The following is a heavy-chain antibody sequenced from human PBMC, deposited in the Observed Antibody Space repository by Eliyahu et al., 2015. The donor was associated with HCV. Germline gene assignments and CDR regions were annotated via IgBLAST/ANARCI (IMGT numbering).Heavy chain of an antibody. J-gene: IGHJ6*02. Sequence: EVQLLESGGGLVQPGGSLRLSCAASGFTLNNYALXWVRQAPGXGLXWVSTISVYNGGTYYADSVKGRFTISADSSKNTLFLQMNSLRVEDTAVYYCARRGAVVAGSMDVWGQGTTVTVSS. CDR2: ISVYNGGT. CDR3: ARRGAVVAGSMDV. CDR1: GFTLNNYA. D-gene: IGHD2-15*01. V-gene: IGHV3-23*01.